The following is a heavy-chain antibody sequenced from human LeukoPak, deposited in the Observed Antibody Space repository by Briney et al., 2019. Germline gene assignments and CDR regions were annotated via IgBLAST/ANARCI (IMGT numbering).Heavy chain of an antibody. CDR2: TYSGGST. J-gene: IGHJ4*02. V-gene: IGHV3-66*01. Sequence: PGGSLRLSCVPSGLTVSSNYMSWVRQAPGKGLEWVSVTYSGGSTDYADSVKGRFTISRDNSKNTLYLQMDSLRAEDTALYYCARTIHYWGQGTLVTVS. CDR3: ARTIHY. D-gene: IGHD2-21*01. CDR1: GLTVSSNY.